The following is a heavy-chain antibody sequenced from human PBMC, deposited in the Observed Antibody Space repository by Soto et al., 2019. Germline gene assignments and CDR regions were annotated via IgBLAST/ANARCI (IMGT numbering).Heavy chain of an antibody. J-gene: IGHJ4*02. CDR1: GFSFSSAW. D-gene: IGHD4-4*01. CDR3: ARDRAYSRFDY. Sequence: GGSLRLSCAVSGFSFSSAWMTWIRQAPGKGLERVAIMNEDGSERYYVDSVKGRFTISRDNAKNALFLQMNSLRVEDTAVYFCARDRAYSRFDYWGQGSLVTV. CDR2: MNEDGSER. V-gene: IGHV3-7*03.